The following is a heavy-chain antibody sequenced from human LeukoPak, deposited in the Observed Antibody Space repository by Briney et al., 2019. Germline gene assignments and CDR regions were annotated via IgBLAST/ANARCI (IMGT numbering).Heavy chain of an antibody. CDR3: ATSAGDYRAGHYYYMGV. CDR1: GYTFTGYY. V-gene: IGHV1-2*02. D-gene: IGHD4-11*01. Sequence: EASVKVSCKASGYTFTGYYFHWVRQAPGQGLEWMGWINPNTAGTNYAQKFLGGVTLTWDTSISTAYMELSRLTSDDTAVYYCATSAGDYRAGHYYYMGVWGKGTSVTVSS. J-gene: IGHJ6*03. CDR2: INPNTAGT.